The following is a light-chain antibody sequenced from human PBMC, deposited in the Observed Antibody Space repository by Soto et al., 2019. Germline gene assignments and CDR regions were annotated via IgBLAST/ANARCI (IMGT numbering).Light chain of an antibody. CDR1: SSDVGGYNS. CDR3: SSCTRSSTV. Sequence: QSALTQPASVSGSPGQSITISCTGTSSDVGGYNSVSWYQQHPGKAPKLMIYDVSNRPSGVSNRFSGSKSGNTASLTISGLQAEDEDDYYCSSCTRSSTVFAGGTQLTVL. CDR2: DVS. V-gene: IGLV2-14*03. J-gene: IGLJ3*02.